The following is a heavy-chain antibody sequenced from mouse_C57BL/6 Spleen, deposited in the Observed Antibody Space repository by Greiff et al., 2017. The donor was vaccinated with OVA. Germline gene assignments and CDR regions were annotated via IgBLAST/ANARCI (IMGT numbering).Heavy chain of an antibody. CDR2: IDPSDSYN. V-gene: IGHV1-69*01. CDR3: ARSSGLRRWFAY. CDR1: GYTFTSYW. D-gene: IGHD2-4*01. J-gene: IGHJ3*01. Sequence: QVQLKQPGAELVMPGASVKLSCKASGYTFTSYWMHWVKQRPGQGLEWIGEIDPSDSYNNYNQKFKGKSTLTVDKSSSTAYMQLSSLTSEDSAVYYCARSSGLRRWFAYWGQGTLVTVSA.